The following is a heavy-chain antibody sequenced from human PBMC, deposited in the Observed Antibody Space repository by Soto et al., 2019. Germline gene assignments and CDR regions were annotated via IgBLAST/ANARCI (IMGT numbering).Heavy chain of an antibody. Sequence: GESLKISCKGSGYSFTSYWIGCVRQMPGKGLEWMGIIYPGDSDTRYSPSFQGQVTISADKSISTAYLQWSSLKASDTAMYYCARKYSSSSYGMDVWGQGTTVTVSS. J-gene: IGHJ6*02. CDR1: GYSFTSYW. D-gene: IGHD6-6*01. CDR2: IYPGDSDT. CDR3: ARKYSSSSYGMDV. V-gene: IGHV5-51*01.